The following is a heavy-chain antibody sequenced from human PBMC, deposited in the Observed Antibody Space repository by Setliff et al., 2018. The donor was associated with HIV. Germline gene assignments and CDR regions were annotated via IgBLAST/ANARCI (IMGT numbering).Heavy chain of an antibody. CDR2: IYISGST. CDR1: GGSISSGSYY. V-gene: IGHV4-61*02. J-gene: IGHJ4*02. Sequence: SETLSLTCTVSGGSISSGSYYWSWVRQPAGKGLEWIGRIYISGSTNYNPSLKSRVTIPVDTSKNQFSLKLSSVTAADTALYYCARDVMEYFGNYFDYWGQGALVTVSS. D-gene: IGHD3-3*01. CDR3: ARDVMEYFGNYFDY.